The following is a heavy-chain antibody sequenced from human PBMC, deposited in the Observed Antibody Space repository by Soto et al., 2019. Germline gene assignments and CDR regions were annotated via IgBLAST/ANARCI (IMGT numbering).Heavy chain of an antibody. V-gene: IGHV1-2*02. J-gene: IGHJ6*02. CDR3: AKAQFGSSTWYYYGMDV. Sequence: ASVKVSCKASGYTFTSYYIHWVRQAPGQGLEWMGWINPKSGGTNYAQKFQDRVTMARDTSINTAYMELSRLRSDDTAMYYCAKAQFGSSTWYYYGMDVWGQGTTVTVSS. CDR1: GYTFTSYY. D-gene: IGHD6-13*01. CDR2: INPKSGGT.